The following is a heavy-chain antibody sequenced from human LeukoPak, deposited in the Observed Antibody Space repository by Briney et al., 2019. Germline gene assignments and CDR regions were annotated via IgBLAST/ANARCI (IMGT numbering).Heavy chain of an antibody. CDR1: GFTVSSNY. V-gene: IGHV3-53*01. D-gene: IGHD4-17*01. CDR2: IYSGGST. CDR3: AREVGSDYGDYGFQYYFDY. J-gene: IGHJ4*02. Sequence: GGSLRLSCAASGFTVSSNYMSWVRQAPGKGLEWVSVIYSGGSTYYADSVKGRFTISRDNSKNTLYLQMNSLRAEDTAVYYCAREVGSDYGDYGFQYYFDYWGQGTLVTVSS.